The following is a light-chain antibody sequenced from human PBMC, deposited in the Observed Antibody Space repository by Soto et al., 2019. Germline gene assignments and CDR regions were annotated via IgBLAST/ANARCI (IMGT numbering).Light chain of an antibody. V-gene: IGKV1-5*03. Sequence: DILMTQSPSTLSASVGDRVTITCRASQSISVWLAWFQQKPGNAPKLVIYKASTLESGVPSRFSGSGSGTEFTLTISSLQPDDSATYYCQQYNNRWTFGQGTKVEI. J-gene: IGKJ1*01. CDR2: KAS. CDR3: QQYNNRWT. CDR1: QSISVW.